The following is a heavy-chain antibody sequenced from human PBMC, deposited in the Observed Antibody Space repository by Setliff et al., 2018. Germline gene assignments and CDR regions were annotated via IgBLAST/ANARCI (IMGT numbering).Heavy chain of an antibody. CDR1: GYTFSNYG. V-gene: IGHV1-18*01. CDR3: ARDSRGEAGSTRKNTFDY. Sequence: ASVKVSCKASGYTFSNYGISGVRQAPGQGLEWMGWISAYKGNTNYAQKFQGRVTMTRDTSTSTVYMELSSLRSEDTAVYYCARDSRGEAGSTRKNTFDYWGQGTLVTVSS. CDR2: ISAYKGNT. D-gene: IGHD2-2*01. J-gene: IGHJ4*02.